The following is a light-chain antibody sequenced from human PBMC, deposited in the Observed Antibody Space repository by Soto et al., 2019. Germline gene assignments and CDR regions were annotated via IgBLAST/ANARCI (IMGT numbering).Light chain of an antibody. CDR2: EVS. J-gene: IGKJ5*01. CDR1: QSLLHITGETF. V-gene: IGKV2D-29*02. CDR3: MQSTQLPPT. Sequence: DVVMTQTRLSLSVAPGQPASMSCKPGQSLLHITGETFLFWYLQKPGQSPQLLIYEVSTRVSGVPDRFSGSGSGTDFTLEISRVETDDVGIYYCMQSTQLPPTFGQGTLLEVK.